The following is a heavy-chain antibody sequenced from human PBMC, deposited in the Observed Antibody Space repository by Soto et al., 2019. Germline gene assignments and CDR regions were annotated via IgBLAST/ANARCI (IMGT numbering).Heavy chain of an antibody. CDR1: GYTFTSYD. D-gene: IGHD2-15*01. J-gene: IGHJ6*02. Sequence: QVQLVQSGAEVKKPGASVKVSCKASGYTFTSYDINWVRQATGQGLEWMGWMNPNSGNTGDAQKFQGRVTMTRITPTXXAXMXXRSLSSEETAVYYCARGKIVVGVAATEGYYYGMDVWGQGNTVTVSS. CDR2: MNPNSGNT. CDR3: ARGKIVVGVAATEGYYYGMDV. V-gene: IGHV1-8*01.